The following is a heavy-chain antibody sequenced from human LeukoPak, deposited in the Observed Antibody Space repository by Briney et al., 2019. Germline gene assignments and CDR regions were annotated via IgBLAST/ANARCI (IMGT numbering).Heavy chain of an antibody. Sequence: GGSLRLSCEASGFSFSRHWMHWIRQAPGKGLVWVARISDGGSYRSHVGSVEGRFTISRDNVRNILYLHMNDLRGEDTAVYYCASFGISWTSAYWGQGTLVTVS. J-gene: IGHJ4*02. CDR1: GFSFSRHW. CDR3: ASFGISWTSAY. CDR2: ISDGGSYR. V-gene: IGHV3-74*01. D-gene: IGHD2-21*01.